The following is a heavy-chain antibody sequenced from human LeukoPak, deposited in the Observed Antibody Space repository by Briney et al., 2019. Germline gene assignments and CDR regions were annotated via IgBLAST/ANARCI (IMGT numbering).Heavy chain of an antibody. CDR3: ARDPCGGDCYAFDI. V-gene: IGHV3-33*01. D-gene: IGHD2-21*02. Sequence: GGSLRLSCAASGFTFSSYGMHWVRQAPGKGLEWVAVIWYDGSNKYYADSVKGRFAISRDNSKNTLYLQMNSLRAEDTAVYYCARDPCGGDCYAFDIWGQGTMVTVSS. CDR1: GFTFSSYG. J-gene: IGHJ3*02. CDR2: IWYDGSNK.